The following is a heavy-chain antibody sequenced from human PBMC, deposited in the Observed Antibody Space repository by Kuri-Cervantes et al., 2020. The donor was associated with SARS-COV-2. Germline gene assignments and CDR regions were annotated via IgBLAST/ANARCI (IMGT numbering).Heavy chain of an antibody. V-gene: IGHV2-70*11. CDR3: ARSIEPSGGFDY. CDR1: GFSLSTSGMY. D-gene: IGHD1-26*01. J-gene: IGHJ4*02. CDR2: IGWDVET. Sequence: SGSTLVKPTQTLTLTCTVSGFSLSTSGMYVNWIRQPPGKALEWLARIGWDVETSRSTSLKTRLTISKDTSKNQVVLTMTNLDPVDTGTYYCARSIEPSGGFDYWGQGTLVTVSS.